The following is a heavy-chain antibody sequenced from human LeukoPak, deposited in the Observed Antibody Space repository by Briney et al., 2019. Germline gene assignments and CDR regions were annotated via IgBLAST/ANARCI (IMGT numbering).Heavy chain of an antibody. CDR3: ARRYCSGGSCYSIDY. J-gene: IGHJ4*02. D-gene: IGHD2-15*01. CDR2: IRYDGSNK. V-gene: IGHV3-30*02. CDR1: GFTFSSYG. Sequence: GGSLRLSCAASGFTFSSYGMHWVRQAPGKGLEWVAFIRYDGSNKYYDPVKGRFTISRDNSKNTLYLQMNGLRAEDTAVYYCARRYCSGGSCYSIDYWGQGTLVTVSS.